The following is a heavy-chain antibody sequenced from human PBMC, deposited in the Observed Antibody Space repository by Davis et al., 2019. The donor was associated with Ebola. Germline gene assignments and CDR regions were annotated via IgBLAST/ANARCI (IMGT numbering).Heavy chain of an antibody. V-gene: IGHV4-59*01. CDR2: IYYSGST. D-gene: IGHD3-10*01. CDR3: ARDLWSYYYGMDV. Sequence: MPSETLSLTCTVSGASISSYYWRWIRPPPGKGLEWTGLIYYSGSTNYNPSLKSQVTISVDTSKNQFSLKLSSVTAADTAVYYCARDLWSYYYGMDVWGKGTTVTVSS. CDR1: GASISSYY. J-gene: IGHJ6*04.